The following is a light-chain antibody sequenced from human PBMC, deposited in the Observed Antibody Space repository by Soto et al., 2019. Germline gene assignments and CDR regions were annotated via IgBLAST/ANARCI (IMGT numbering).Light chain of an antibody. CDR3: SSYTSSSTLYG. V-gene: IGLV2-14*01. J-gene: IGLJ1*01. CDR1: RSDVGGCKY. CDR2: EVS. Sequence: QSALTQPASVSGSPGQSITISCTGTRSDVGGCKYVSWYQQHPGKAPKLMIYEVSNRPSGVSNRFSGSKSGNTASLTISGLQAEDEADYSCSSYTSSSTLYGFGTGTKVTVL.